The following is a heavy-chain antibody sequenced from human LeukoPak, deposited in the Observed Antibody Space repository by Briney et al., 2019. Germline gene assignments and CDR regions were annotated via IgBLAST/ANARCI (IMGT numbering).Heavy chain of an antibody. Sequence: GGSLRLSCAASGFTFSDNYMSWIRQAPGKGLEWVSYISSSGSTKYYADSVKGRFTISRDNAKNSVYLQMNSLRAEDTAVHYCARDRHTIFGVVIHYYGMDVWGQGTTVTVSS. V-gene: IGHV3-11*01. CDR2: ISSSGSTK. CDR1: GFTFSDNY. D-gene: IGHD3-3*01. J-gene: IGHJ6*02. CDR3: ARDRHTIFGVVIHYYGMDV.